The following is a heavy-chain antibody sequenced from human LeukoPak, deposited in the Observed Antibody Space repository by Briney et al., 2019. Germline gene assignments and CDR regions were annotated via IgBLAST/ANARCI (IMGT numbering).Heavy chain of an antibody. J-gene: IGHJ4*02. D-gene: IGHD4-23*01. CDR3: AKATDYGGLFDY. CDR2: ISGSGGST. CDR1: GFTFSSYA. V-gene: IGHV3-23*01. Sequence: AGGSLRLSCAASGFTFSSYAMRWVRQAPGEGLVCVSAISGSGGSTYYADSVKGRFTISRDNSKNTLYLQMNSLRAEDTAVYYCAKATDYGGLFDYWGQGTLVTVSS.